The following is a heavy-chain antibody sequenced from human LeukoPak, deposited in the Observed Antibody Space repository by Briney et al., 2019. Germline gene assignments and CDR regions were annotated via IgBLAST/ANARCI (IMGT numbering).Heavy chain of an antibody. CDR1: GYTFTGYY. V-gene: IGHV1-2*04. CDR2: INPNSGGT. CDR3: ARGRRTPLLWFGDGEFDY. Sequence: ASVKVSCKASGYTFTGYYMHWVRLAPGQGLEWMGWINPNSGGTNYAQKFQGWVTMTRDTSISTAYMELSRLRSDDTAVYYCARGRRTPLLWFGDGEFDYWGQGTLVTVSS. J-gene: IGHJ4*02. D-gene: IGHD3-10*01.